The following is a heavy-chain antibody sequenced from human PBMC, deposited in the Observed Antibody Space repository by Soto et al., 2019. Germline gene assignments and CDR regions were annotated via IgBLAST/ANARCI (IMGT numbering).Heavy chain of an antibody. V-gene: IGHV4-59*01. D-gene: IGHD2-2*01. CDR1: CGSISNYF. J-gene: IGHJ4*02. CDR2: IYFTGST. CDR3: ARGTQVPSARRYYFDS. Sequence: SETLSLTCNVSCGSISNYFWSWIRQPPGKGLEWIGYIYFTGSTEYNPTLKSRVTTSVDTSKNQFSLKLTSVTAADTAVYFCARGTQVPSARRYYFDSWGQGTLVTVSS.